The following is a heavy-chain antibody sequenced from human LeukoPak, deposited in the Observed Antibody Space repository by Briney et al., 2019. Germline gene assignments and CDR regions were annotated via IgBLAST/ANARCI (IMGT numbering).Heavy chain of an antibody. V-gene: IGHV5-51*01. CDR2: IY. CDR1: GYNFTSYC. J-gene: IGHJ6*03. Sequence: GASLQISSKGSGYNFTSYCIGWVRPMPGKGLEWMGIIYSPSFKGQVTISADKIISTAYLQWSSLKASDTAMYYCARHAREQQLVNYYYYYMDVWGKGTTVTISS. CDR3: ARHAREQQLVNYYYYYMDV. D-gene: IGHD6-13*01.